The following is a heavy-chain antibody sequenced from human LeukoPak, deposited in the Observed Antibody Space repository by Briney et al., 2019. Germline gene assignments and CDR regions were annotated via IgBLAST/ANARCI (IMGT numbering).Heavy chain of an antibody. CDR2: TWYRSRWYN. V-gene: IGHV6-1*01. Sequence: PSQTLSLTCALSGDSVSGNSAAWHWIRQSPSRGLEWLGRTWYRSRWYNEYAVSVKSRITINPDTSKNQFSLHLNSVTPEDTAVYYCAAGSSGSSHYCFDYWGQGTLVTVSS. J-gene: IGHJ4*02. D-gene: IGHD3-10*01. CDR1: GDSVSGNSAA. CDR3: AAGSSGSSHYCFDY.